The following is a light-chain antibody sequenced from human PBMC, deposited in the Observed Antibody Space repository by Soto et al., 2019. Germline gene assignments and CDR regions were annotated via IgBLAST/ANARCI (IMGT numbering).Light chain of an antibody. CDR1: SSDVGGYNY. Sequence: QSALTQPASVSGSPGQSITISCTGTSSDVGGYNYVSWYQQHPGKAPKLMIYEVNNRPSGVSNRFSGSQSGNTASLTISRLQAEDEADYYCSSYTSTTTLWVFGGGTKVTVL. CDR3: SSYTSTTTLWV. CDR2: EVN. V-gene: IGLV2-14*01. J-gene: IGLJ3*02.